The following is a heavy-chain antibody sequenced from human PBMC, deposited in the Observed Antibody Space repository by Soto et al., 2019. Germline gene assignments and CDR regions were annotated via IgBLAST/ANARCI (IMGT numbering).Heavy chain of an antibody. CDR1: GKSFDNFA. D-gene: IGHD3-16*02. CDR2: INVGDDKT. Sequence: QVQLVQSGAEVEKPGASVRLSCKVSGKSFDNFAVHWVRLTPGQRPEWMGRINVGDDKTKYSEKFQGRVIVSYDTSATTAYMELRALSSEDTAVYYCARAKYDYIWGSYHPFDQWAQGAQVTVAS. CDR3: ARAKYDYIWGSYHPFDQ. J-gene: IGHJ4*02. V-gene: IGHV1-3*01.